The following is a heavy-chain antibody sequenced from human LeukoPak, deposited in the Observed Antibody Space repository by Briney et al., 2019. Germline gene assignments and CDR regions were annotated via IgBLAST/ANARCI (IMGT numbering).Heavy chain of an antibody. CDR1: GFTFSSYS. D-gene: IGHD4-11*01. V-gene: IGHV3-48*01. Sequence: GGSLRLSCAASGFTFSSYSMNWVRQAPGKGLEWVSYISSSSSTIYYADSVKGRFTISRDNAKNSLYLQMNSLRAEDTAVYYCAAQFTVTKTPYYFDYWGQGTLVTVSS. CDR3: AAQFTVTKTPYYFDY. J-gene: IGHJ4*02. CDR2: ISSSSSTI.